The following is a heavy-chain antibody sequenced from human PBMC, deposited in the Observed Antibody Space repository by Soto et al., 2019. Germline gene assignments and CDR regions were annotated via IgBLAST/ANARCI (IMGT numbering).Heavy chain of an antibody. D-gene: IGHD1-26*01. CDR3: AKDLYSGSSHPDY. V-gene: IGHV3-30*18. CDR2: ISYDGSNK. J-gene: IGHJ4*02. Sequence: PGGSLRLSCAASGFTFSSYGMHWVRQAPGKGLEWVAVISYDGSNKYYADSVKGRFTISRDNSKNTLYLQVNSLRAEDTAVYYCAKDLYSGSSHPDYWGQGTLVTVSS. CDR1: GFTFSSYG.